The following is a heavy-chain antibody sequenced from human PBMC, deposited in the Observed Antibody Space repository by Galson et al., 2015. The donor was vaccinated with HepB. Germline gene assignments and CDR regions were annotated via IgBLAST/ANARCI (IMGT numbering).Heavy chain of an antibody. CDR1: GYTFTSYD. D-gene: IGHD3-3*01. J-gene: IGHJ4*02. CDR2: MNPNSGNT. V-gene: IGHV1-8*01. CDR3: ARVYYDFWSGSNEFDY. Sequence: SVKVSCKASGYTFTSYDINWVRQATGQGLEWTGWMNPNSGNTGYAQKFQGRVTMTRNTSISTAYMELSSLRSEDTAVYYCARVYYDFWSGSNEFDYWGQGTLVTVSS.